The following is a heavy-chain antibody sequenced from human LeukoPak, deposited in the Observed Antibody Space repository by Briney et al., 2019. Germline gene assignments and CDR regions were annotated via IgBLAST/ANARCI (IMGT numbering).Heavy chain of an antibody. Sequence: GGSLRLSCAASGFTFSSYAMHWVRQAPGKGLEWVAVISYDGSNKYYADSVKGRFTISRDNSKNTLYLQMNSLRAEDTAVYYCAKDPDVDTAINHDYWGQGTLVTVSS. CDR3: AKDPDVDTAINHDY. CDR2: ISYDGSNK. V-gene: IGHV3-30*04. J-gene: IGHJ4*02. D-gene: IGHD5-18*01. CDR1: GFTFSSYA.